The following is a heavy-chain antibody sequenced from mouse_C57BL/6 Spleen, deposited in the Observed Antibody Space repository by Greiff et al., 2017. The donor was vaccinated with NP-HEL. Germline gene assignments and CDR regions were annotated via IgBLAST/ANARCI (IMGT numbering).Heavy chain of an antibody. CDR3: ARGNDGYLAWFAY. J-gene: IGHJ3*01. CDR2: ISYDGSN. CDR1: GYSITSGYY. D-gene: IGHD2-3*01. Sequence: EVKLMESGPGLVKPSQSLSLTCSVTGYSITSGYYWNWIRQFPGNKLEWMGYISYDGSNNYNPSLKNRISITRDKSKNQFFLKLNSVTTEDTATYYCARGNDGYLAWFAYWGQGTLVTVSA. V-gene: IGHV3-6*01.